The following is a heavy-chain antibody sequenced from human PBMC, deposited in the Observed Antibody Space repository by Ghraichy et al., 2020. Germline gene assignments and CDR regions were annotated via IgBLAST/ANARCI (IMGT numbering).Heavy chain of an antibody. J-gene: IGHJ4*02. V-gene: IGHV4-34*01. Sequence: ESLNISCAVYGGSFSGYYWSWIRQPPGKGLEWIGEINHSGSTNYNPSLKSRVTISVDTSKNQFSLKLSSVTAADTAVYYCARGGGGDGYNPSDYWGQGTLVTVSS. CDR3: ARGGGGDGYNPSDY. D-gene: IGHD5-24*01. CDR1: GGSFSGYY. CDR2: INHSGST.